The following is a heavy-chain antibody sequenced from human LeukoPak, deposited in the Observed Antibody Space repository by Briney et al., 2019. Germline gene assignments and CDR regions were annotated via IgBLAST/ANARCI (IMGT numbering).Heavy chain of an antibody. CDR2: IYYSGGT. Sequence: SETLSLTCTVSGGSISSYYWSWIRQPPGKGLEWIGYIYYSGGTNYNPSLKSRVTISVDKSKNQFSLQMTSVTAADTAVYYCARWIVGATTSFDCWGQGTLVTVSS. CDR1: GGSISSYY. D-gene: IGHD1-26*01. J-gene: IGHJ4*02. CDR3: ARWIVGATTSFDC. V-gene: IGHV4-59*12.